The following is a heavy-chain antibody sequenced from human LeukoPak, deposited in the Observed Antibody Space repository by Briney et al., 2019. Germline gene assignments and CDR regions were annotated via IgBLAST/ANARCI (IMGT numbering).Heavy chain of an antibody. V-gene: IGHV1-2*02. CDR3: AREKQLSPNWFDP. CDR2: INPSSGGT. CDR1: GYIFTGYF. Sequence: ASVKVSCKASGYIFTGYFIRWVRQAPGQGLEWMGWINPSSGGTNYAQNFQGRVTMTRDTSISTAYMELSSLRSDDTAIYYCAREKQLSPNWFDPWGQGNLVSVSS. J-gene: IGHJ5*02. D-gene: IGHD2-15*01.